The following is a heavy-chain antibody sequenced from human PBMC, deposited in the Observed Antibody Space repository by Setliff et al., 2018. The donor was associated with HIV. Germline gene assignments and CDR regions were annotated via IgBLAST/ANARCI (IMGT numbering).Heavy chain of an antibody. Sequence: SETLSLTCSVSGYSISRGYYWGWIRQPPGKGLEWIGSIHHSGSTYYNPSLKSRVTISVDTSKNQFSLNLSSVTAADTAVYYCAREDYYYYGMDVWGQGTTVTVSS. J-gene: IGHJ6*02. CDR3: AREDYYYYGMDV. V-gene: IGHV4-38-2*02. CDR2: IHHSGST. CDR1: GYSISRGYY.